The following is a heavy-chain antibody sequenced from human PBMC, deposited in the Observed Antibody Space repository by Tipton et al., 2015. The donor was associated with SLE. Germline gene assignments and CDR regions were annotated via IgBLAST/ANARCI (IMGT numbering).Heavy chain of an antibody. Sequence: TLSLTCTVSGGSISSSNFCWGWIRQPPGKGLEWIGCIFYGGNTFYSPSLRSRLTISVDTSNNQFSLKLSSLTAADTAVYYCARDLRSGGYYYYYMDVWGKGTTVTVSS. V-gene: IGHV4-39*07. CDR3: ARDLRSGGYYYYYMDV. CDR1: GGSISSSNFC. CDR2: IFYGGNT. D-gene: IGHD1-14*01. J-gene: IGHJ6*03.